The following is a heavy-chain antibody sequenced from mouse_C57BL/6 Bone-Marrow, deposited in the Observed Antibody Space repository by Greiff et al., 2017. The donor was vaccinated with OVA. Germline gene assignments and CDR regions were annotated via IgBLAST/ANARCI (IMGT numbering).Heavy chain of an antibody. CDR2: IDPSDSYT. D-gene: IGHD1-1*01. J-gene: IGHJ4*01. V-gene: IGHV1-69*01. CDR3: ATDYYGSSFYAMDY. Sequence: QVQLKQPGAELVMPGASVKLSCKASGYTFTSYWMHWVKQRPGQGLEWIGEIDPSDSYTNYNQKFKGKSTLTVDKSSSTAYMQLSSLTSEDSAVYYCATDYYGSSFYAMDYWGQGTSVTVSS. CDR1: GYTFTSYW.